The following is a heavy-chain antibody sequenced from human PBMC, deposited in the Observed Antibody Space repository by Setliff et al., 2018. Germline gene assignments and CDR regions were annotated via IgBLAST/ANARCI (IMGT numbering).Heavy chain of an antibody. J-gene: IGHJ4*02. CDR2: SNVGNDNT. D-gene: IGHD3-16*01. V-gene: IGHV1-3*01. CDR3: ARGHRGWGSPPGYYFDS. Sequence: GASVKVSCKASGYTFTNYAMHWVRQAPGQRLEWMGWSNVGNDNTKYSQKFQGRVTITRDTSASTVYMELSSLRSEDTAMYYCARGHRGWGSPPGYYFDSWGQGTLVTVSS. CDR1: GYTFTNYA.